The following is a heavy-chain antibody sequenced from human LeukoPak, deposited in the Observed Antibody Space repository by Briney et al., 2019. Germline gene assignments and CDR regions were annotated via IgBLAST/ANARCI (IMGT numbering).Heavy chain of an antibody. J-gene: IGHJ4*02. V-gene: IGHV4-34*01. CDR2: INHSGST. D-gene: IGHD1-1*01. CDR1: GGSFSGYY. CDR3: ARDWNRYAY. Sequence: SSETLSLTCAVYGGSFSGYYWSWIRQPPGKGLEWIGEINHSGSTYYNPSLKSRVTISVDTSKNQFSLKLSSVTAADTAVYYCARDWNRYAYWGQGTLVTVSS.